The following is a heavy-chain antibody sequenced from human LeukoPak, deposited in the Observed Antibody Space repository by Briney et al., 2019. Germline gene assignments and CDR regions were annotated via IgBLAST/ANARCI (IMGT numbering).Heavy chain of an antibody. CDR1: GYAFTGYY. Sequence: ASVKVSCKASGYAFTGYYMHWVRQAPGQGLEWMGWINPNSGGTNYAQKFQGRVTMTRDTSISTAYMELSRLRSDDTAVYYCARLMVRGVPFYYYYMDVWGKGTTVTISS. V-gene: IGHV1-2*02. CDR2: INPNSGGT. CDR3: ARLMVRGVPFYYYYMDV. J-gene: IGHJ6*03. D-gene: IGHD3-10*01.